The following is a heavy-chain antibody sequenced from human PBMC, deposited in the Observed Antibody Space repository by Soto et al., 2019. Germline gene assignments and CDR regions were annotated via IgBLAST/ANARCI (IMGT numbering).Heavy chain of an antibody. CDR2: IYYSGST. Sequence: TSETLSLTCTVSGGSISSYYWSWIRQPPGKGLEWIGYIYYSGSTNYNPSLKSRVTISVDTSKNQFSLKLSSVTAADTAVYYCAREGTYYDFWSFYYTGEDYYYFMYFWAKGSSDTVSS. J-gene: IGHJ6*03. D-gene: IGHD3-3*01. CDR3: AREGTYYDFWSFYYTGEDYYYFMYF. CDR1: GGSISSYY. V-gene: IGHV4-59*01.